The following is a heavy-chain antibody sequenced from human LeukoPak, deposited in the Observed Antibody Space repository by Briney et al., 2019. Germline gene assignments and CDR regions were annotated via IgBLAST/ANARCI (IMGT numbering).Heavy chain of an antibody. CDR1: GYTFTGYY. D-gene: IGHD2-15*01. V-gene: IGHV1-2*02. CDR3: VRENRYCSGGSCYSAASDDAFDI. Sequence: GASVKVSCKASGYTFTGYYMHWARQAPGQGLEWMGWINPNSGGTNYAQKFQGRVSMTTDTSTSTAYMELRSLRSDDTAVYYCVRENRYCSGGSCYSAASDDAFDIWGQGTMVTVSS. J-gene: IGHJ3*02. CDR2: INPNSGGT.